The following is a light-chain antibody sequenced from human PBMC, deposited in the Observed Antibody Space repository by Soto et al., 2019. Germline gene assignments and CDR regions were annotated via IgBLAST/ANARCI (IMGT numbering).Light chain of an antibody. CDR2: SAS. CDR3: QKYNRART. J-gene: IGKJ5*01. Sequence: DIQMTQSPSSLSASVGDRITITCRASQDISNYLAWYQQKQGKVPKLLIYSASTLHSRVPSRFSGSGSGTDFTLTISSLQHEDVANYFCQKYNRARTFGQGTRLEIK. V-gene: IGKV1-27*01. CDR1: QDISNY.